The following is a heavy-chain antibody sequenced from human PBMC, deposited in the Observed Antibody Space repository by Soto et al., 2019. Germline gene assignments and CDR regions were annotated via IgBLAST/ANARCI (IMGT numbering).Heavy chain of an antibody. V-gene: IGHV4-4*02. Sequence: QVQLQESGPGLVKPSGTLSLTCAVSGGSISSSNWWSWVRQPPGKGLEWIGEIYHSGSTNYNPSLKSRVTISVDKSKNQFSLKLSSVTAADTAVYYCASRLAGPGGGSGSYRADYWGQGTLVTVSS. CDR3: ASRLAGPGGGSGSYRADY. CDR2: IYHSGST. D-gene: IGHD3-10*01. J-gene: IGHJ4*02. CDR1: GGSISSSNW.